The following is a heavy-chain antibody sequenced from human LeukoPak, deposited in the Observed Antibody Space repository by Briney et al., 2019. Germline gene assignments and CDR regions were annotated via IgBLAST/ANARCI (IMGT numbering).Heavy chain of an antibody. J-gene: IGHJ4*02. Sequence: ASVKVSCKASGYTFTRYYMHWVRQAPGQGLEWMGWINPNSGGTNYAQKFQGRVTMTRDTSISTAYMELSRLRSDDTAVYYCATSGEAVAASDYWGQGTLVTVSS. D-gene: IGHD6-19*01. V-gene: IGHV1-2*02. CDR2: INPNSGGT. CDR3: ATSGEAVAASDY. CDR1: GYTFTRYY.